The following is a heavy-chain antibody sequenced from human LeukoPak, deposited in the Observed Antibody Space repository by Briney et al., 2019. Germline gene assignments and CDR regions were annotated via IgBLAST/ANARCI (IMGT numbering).Heavy chain of an antibody. CDR3: VTSNYGRFDP. Sequence: SETLSLTCTVSAGSISSSSYYWGWIRQSPGKGLEWIGSTYYSGSTYYNPSLKSRLTISVDTSENQFSLKLSSVTAADTAVYYCVTSNYGRFDPWGQGTLVTVSS. CDR2: TYYSGST. CDR1: AGSISSSSYY. J-gene: IGHJ5*02. V-gene: IGHV4-39*01. D-gene: IGHD4-11*01.